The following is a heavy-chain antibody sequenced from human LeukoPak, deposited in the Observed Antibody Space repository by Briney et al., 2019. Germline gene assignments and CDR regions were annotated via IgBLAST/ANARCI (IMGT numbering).Heavy chain of an antibody. Sequence: SVKVSCKASGGTFSSYAISWVRQAPGQGLEWMGRIIPILGIANYAQKSQGRVTITADKSTSTAYMELSSLRSEDTAVYYCARDLEGSGSYYLNWFDPWGQGTLVTVSS. D-gene: IGHD3-10*01. CDR3: ARDLEGSGSYYLNWFDP. V-gene: IGHV1-69*04. CDR1: GGTFSSYA. CDR2: IIPILGIA. J-gene: IGHJ5*02.